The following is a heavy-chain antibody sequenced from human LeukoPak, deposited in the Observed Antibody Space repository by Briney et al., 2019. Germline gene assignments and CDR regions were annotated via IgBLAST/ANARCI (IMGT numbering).Heavy chain of an antibody. Sequence: GGSLRLSCAASGFTFSSYSMNWVRQAPGKGLEWVSSISSSSSYIYYADSVKGRFTISRDNAKNSLYLQMNSLRAEDTAVYYCARDPGRFLEWLFDYYMDVWGKGTTVTVSS. CDR3: ARDPGRFLEWLFDYYMDV. CDR2: ISSSSSYI. V-gene: IGHV3-21*01. CDR1: GFTFSSYS. J-gene: IGHJ6*03. D-gene: IGHD3-3*01.